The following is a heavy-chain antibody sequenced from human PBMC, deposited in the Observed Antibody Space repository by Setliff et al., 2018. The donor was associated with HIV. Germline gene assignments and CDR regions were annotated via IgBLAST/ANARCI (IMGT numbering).Heavy chain of an antibody. CDR2: ISTSGTT. J-gene: IGHJ4*02. D-gene: IGHD3-16*01. V-gene: IGHV4-61*09. CDR1: GDSITSGTYY. Sequence: SETLSLTCTVSGDSITSGTYYWSWIRQPAGMRLEWIGHISTSGTTNYNPSLKIRVTISAYTSKSQFSLKLTSVTAADTAAYFCARVSTDYVWGSFLSSGPYYFDFWGQGALVTVSS. CDR3: ARVSTDYVWGSFLSSGPYYFDF.